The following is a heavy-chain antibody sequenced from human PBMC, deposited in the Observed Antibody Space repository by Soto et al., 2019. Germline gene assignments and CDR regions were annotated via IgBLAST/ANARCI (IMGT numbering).Heavy chain of an antibody. CDR2: IYPGDSDT. D-gene: IGHD6-19*01. V-gene: IGHV5-51*01. J-gene: IGHJ6*02. CDR3: ARSTYSSGWYPYGVDV. CDR1: GYSFTSYW. Sequence: GESLKISCKGSGYSFTSYWIGWVRQMPGKGLEWMGIIYPGDSDTRYSPSFQGQVTISADKSISTAYLQWSSLKASDTAMYHCARSTYSSGWYPYGVDVWGQGTTVTVSS.